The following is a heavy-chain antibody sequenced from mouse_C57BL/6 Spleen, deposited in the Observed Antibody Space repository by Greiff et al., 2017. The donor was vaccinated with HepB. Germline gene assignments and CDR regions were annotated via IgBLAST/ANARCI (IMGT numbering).Heavy chain of an antibody. CDR1: GYSFTGYF. CDR3: ARSGYYGSGPFAY. J-gene: IGHJ3*01. V-gene: IGHV1-20*01. D-gene: IGHD1-1*01. CDR2: INPYNGDT. Sequence: VQLQQSGPELVKPGDSVKISCKASGYSFTGYFMNWVMQSHGKSLEWIGRINPYNGDTFYNQKFKGKATLTVDKSSSTAHMELRSLTSEDSAVYYCARSGYYGSGPFAYWGQGTLVTVSA.